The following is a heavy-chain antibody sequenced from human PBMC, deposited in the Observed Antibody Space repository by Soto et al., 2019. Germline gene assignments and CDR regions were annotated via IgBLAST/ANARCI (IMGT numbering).Heavy chain of an antibody. CDR1: GFTFSSYA. D-gene: IGHD3-22*01. Sequence: GGSLRLSCAASGFTFSSYAMHWVRQAPGKGLEWVAVISYDGSNKYYADSVKGRFTISRDNSKNTLYLQMNSLRAEDTAVYYWARRLYDSSGYYYLDYWGQGTLVTVSS. CDR2: ISYDGSNK. CDR3: ARRLYDSSGYYYLDY. J-gene: IGHJ4*02. V-gene: IGHV3-30-3*01.